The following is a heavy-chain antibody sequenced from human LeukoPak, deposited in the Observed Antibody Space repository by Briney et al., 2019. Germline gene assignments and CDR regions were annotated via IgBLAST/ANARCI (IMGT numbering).Heavy chain of an antibody. CDR1: GFTFSSYA. J-gene: IGHJ3*02. D-gene: IGHD1-26*01. CDR3: AREGGSYPDDAFYI. CDR2: ISSSSSYI. V-gene: IGHV3-21*01. Sequence: GGSLRLSCAASGFTFSSYAMSWVRQAPGKGLEWVSSISSSSSYIYYADSVKGRFTISRDNAKNSLYLQINSLRAEDTAVYYCAREGGSYPDDAFYIWGQGTMVTVSS.